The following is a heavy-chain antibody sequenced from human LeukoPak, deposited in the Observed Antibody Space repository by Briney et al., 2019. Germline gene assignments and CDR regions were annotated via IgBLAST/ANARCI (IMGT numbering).Heavy chain of an antibody. J-gene: IGHJ3*02. V-gene: IGHV3-23*01. Sequence: GGSLRLSCVASGFTFSNYAMVWVRQAPRKGLEWVSTVSGSGDNTYYADSVKGRFTISRDNSKNTLYLQMNSLRAEDTAVYYCAKDPYYYDSSGYYPRGAFDIWGQGTMVTVSS. CDR2: VSGSGDNT. CDR1: GFTFSNYA. CDR3: AKDPYYYDSSGYYPRGAFDI. D-gene: IGHD3-22*01.